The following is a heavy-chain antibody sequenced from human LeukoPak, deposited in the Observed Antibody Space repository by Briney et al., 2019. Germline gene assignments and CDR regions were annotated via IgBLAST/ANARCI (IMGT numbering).Heavy chain of an antibody. J-gene: IGHJ6*03. V-gene: IGHV3-48*03. CDR3: ARDLSGYSGKVYYFYYMDV. CDR1: GFTFSSYE. Sequence: GGSLRLSCAAFGFTFSSYEMNWVRQAPGKGLEWVSYISSSGSTIYYADSVKGRFTISRDNAKNSLHLQMNSLRAEDTAVYYCARDLSGYSGKVYYFYYMDVWGKGTTVTISS. D-gene: IGHD3-22*01. CDR2: ISSSGSTI.